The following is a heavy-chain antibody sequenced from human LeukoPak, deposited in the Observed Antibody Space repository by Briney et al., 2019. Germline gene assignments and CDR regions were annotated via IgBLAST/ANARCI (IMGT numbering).Heavy chain of an antibody. CDR1: GGSISGYY. Sequence: SETLSLTCTVSGGSISGYYWSWIRQPPGKGLEWIGYIYYSGSTNYNPSLKSRVTISVDTSKNQFSLKLSSVTAADTAVYYCARRHGYSSGWYYFDYWGQGTLVTVSS. CDR3: ARRHGYSSGWYYFDY. D-gene: IGHD6-19*01. J-gene: IGHJ4*02. V-gene: IGHV4-59*08. CDR2: IYYSGST.